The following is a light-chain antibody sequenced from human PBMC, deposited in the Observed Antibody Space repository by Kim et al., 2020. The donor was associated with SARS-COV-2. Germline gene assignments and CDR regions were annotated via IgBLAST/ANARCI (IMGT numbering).Light chain of an antibody. CDR3: QQSGNWPLT. J-gene: IGKJ1*01. Sequence: WPPGETATPAGAGRRGVGSSFAGYQQKPGQAPRLLIYDASGRATGIPARFSGSGSGTDFTLTISSLEPEDFAVYYCQQSGNWPLTFGQGTQVDIK. CDR2: DAS. CDR1: RGVGSS. V-gene: IGKV3-11*01.